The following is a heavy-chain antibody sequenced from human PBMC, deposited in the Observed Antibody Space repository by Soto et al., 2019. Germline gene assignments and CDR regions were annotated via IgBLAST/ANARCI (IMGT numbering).Heavy chain of an antibody. V-gene: IGHV6-1*01. CDR2: TYYRSKWYN. Sequence: SQTLSLTCAISGDSVASNSAAWIWIRQSPSRGLEWLGRTYYRSKWYNDYAVSVKSRITINPDTSKNQFSLQLNSVTPEDTAVYYCAREKPSYYYYMDVWGKGTTVTVSS. CDR1: GDSVASNSAA. CDR3: AREKPSYYYYMDV. J-gene: IGHJ6*03.